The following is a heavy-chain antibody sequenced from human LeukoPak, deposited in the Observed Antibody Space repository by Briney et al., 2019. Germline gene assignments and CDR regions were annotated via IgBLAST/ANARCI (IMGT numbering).Heavy chain of an antibody. Sequence: SETLSLTCTVSGGSISGSSYYWGWIRQPPGKGLEWIRSIYYSGSTYYNPSLKSRVTISVDTSKNQFSLKLSSVTAADTAVYYCARHGTAPYYYHYYMDVWGKGTTVTVSS. V-gene: IGHV4-39*01. CDR1: GGSISGSSYY. CDR2: IYYSGST. CDR3: ARHGTAPYYYHYYMDV. D-gene: IGHD1-14*01. J-gene: IGHJ6*03.